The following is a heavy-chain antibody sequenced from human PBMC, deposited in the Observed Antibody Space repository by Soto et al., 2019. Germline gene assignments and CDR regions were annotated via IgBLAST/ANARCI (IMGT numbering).Heavy chain of an antibody. V-gene: IGHV3-23*01. CDR1: GFTFSSCA. J-gene: IGHJ4*02. Sequence: EVQLLESGGALVHPGGSLRLSCAASGFTFSSCAMNWVRQAPGKGLEWVSNLSGSGGSAYYADSVKGRFTISKDNSKNTLYLQMNSLRAEDTDVDCCAKEGSSCWYYFDYWGQGTLVTVSS. D-gene: IGHD6-19*01. CDR2: LSGSGGSA. CDR3: AKEGSSCWYYFDY.